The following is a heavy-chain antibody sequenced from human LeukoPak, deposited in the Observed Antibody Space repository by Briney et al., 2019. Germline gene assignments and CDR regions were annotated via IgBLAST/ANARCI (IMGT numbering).Heavy chain of an antibody. CDR1: GFTFSSYS. Sequence: GGSLRLSCAASGFTFSSYSMYWVRQAPGKGLEWVSSISSSSSYIYYADSVKGRFTISRDNAKNSLYLQMNSLRAEDTAVYYCARDLPTGATFDYWGQGTLVTVSS. CDR3: ARDLPTGATFDY. CDR2: ISSSSSYI. D-gene: IGHD6-25*01. J-gene: IGHJ4*02. V-gene: IGHV3-21*01.